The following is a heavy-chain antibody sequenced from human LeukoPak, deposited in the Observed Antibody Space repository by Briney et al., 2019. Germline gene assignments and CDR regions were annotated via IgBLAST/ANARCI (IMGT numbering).Heavy chain of an antibody. D-gene: IGHD2-2*01. J-gene: IGHJ3*02. Sequence: GGSLRLSCAASEFTFTNFWMSLVRQAPGKGLEWVANTNRDGSEKYYVDSVKGRVTISRDNAMNFLYLQLNSLRVDDTAVYYCARDSASCRGCAFDIWGQGTVVTVSS. CDR3: ARDSASCRGCAFDI. CDR1: EFTFTNFW. V-gene: IGHV3-7*01. CDR2: TNRDGSEK.